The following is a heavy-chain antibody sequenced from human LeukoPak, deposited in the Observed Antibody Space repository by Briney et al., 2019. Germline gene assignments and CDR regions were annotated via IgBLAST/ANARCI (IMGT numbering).Heavy chain of an antibody. J-gene: IGHJ5*02. CDR1: GCTFTGYY. V-gene: IGHV1-2*06. CDR2: INPNSGGT. CDR3: ARVSLTGYYLS. Sequence: GASVKVSCKASGCTFTGYYMHWVRQAPGQGLEWMGRINPNSGGTNYAQKFQGRVTMTRDTSISTAYMELSRLRSDDTAVYYCARVSLTGYYLSWGQGTLVTVSS. D-gene: IGHD3-9*01.